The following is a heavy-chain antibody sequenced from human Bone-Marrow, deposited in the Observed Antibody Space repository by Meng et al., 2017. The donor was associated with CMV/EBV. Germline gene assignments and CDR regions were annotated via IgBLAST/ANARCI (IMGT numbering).Heavy chain of an antibody. CDR3: ASALWFGEHVAYYFDD. Sequence: GSLRLSCTVAGGSVSSGSYYWRWIRQPPGKGLEWIGYIYYSGSTNYNPSLKSRVTISVDTSKNQFSLKLSSVTAADTAVYYCASALWFGEHVAYYFDDWGPGTLVIVSS. V-gene: IGHV4-61*01. CDR1: GGSVSSGSYY. J-gene: IGHJ4*02. D-gene: IGHD3-10*01. CDR2: IYYSGST.